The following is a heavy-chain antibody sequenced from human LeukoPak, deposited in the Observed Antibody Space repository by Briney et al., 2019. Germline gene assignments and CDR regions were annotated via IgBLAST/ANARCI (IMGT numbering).Heavy chain of an antibody. V-gene: IGHV3-23*01. Sequence: GGSLRLSCAASGFSFSTYAMSWVRQAPGKGLGWVSSISGSGGSTYYADSVKGRFTISRDNSKNTLYLQMNSLRAEDTAVYYCAKAWFVPVAGRRDDYWGQGTLVTVSS. J-gene: IGHJ4*02. CDR2: ISGSGGST. D-gene: IGHD3-10*01. CDR3: AKAWFVPVAGRRDDY. CDR1: GFSFSTYA.